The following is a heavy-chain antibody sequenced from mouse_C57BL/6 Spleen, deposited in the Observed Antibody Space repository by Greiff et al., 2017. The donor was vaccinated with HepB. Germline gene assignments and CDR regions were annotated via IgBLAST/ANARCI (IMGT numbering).Heavy chain of an antibody. CDR1: GFTFSSYG. D-gene: IGHD1-1*01. V-gene: IGHV5-6*01. CDR3: ASYYYGSSFHWYFDV. Sequence: EVMLVESGGDLVKPGGSLKLSCAASGFTFSSYGMSWVRQTPDKRLEWVATISSGGSYTYYPDSVKGRFTISRDNAKTTLYLQMSSLKSEDTAMYYCASYYYGSSFHWYFDVWGTGTTVTVSS. J-gene: IGHJ1*03. CDR2: ISSGGSYT.